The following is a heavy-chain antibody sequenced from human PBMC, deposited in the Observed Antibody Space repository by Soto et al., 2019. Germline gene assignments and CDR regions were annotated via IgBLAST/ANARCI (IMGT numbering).Heavy chain of an antibody. Sequence: SVKLSCKASGGTFNSYSISWVRQAPGQGLEWMGRIIPIPGIANYAQKFQGRVTITADKSTSTAYMELSSLRSEDTAVYYCAGGESVGYSAIDKWGQGGVVTVSS. D-gene: IGHD1-26*01. CDR3: AGGESVGYSAIDK. V-gene: IGHV1-69*02. J-gene: IGHJ4*02. CDR1: GGTFNSYS. CDR2: IIPIPGIA.